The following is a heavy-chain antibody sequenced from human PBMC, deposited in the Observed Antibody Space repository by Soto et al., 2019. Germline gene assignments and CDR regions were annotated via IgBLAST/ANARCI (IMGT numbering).Heavy chain of an antibody. CDR3: ARDKGSSTVVSGISQEGYFDS. V-gene: IGHV3-33*01. Sequence: QVQLVESGGGVVQPGRSLRLSCAASGFTFSIFGMHWVRQAPGKGLEWAAIIWYDGSNAYYADSVRGRFTISRDNSKNTVYLQMISLRAEDTAVYYCARDKGSSTVVSGISQEGYFDSWGQGTLVTVSS. D-gene: IGHD6-19*01. J-gene: IGHJ4*02. CDR2: IWYDGSNA. CDR1: GFTFSIFG.